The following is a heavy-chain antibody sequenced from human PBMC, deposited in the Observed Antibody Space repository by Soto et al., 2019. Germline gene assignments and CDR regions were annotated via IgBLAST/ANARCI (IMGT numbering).Heavy chain of an antibody. CDR1: GYTFTSYG. J-gene: IGHJ3*02. CDR3: ARARTIVVVITTYAFDI. D-gene: IGHD3-22*01. Sequence: ASVKVSCKASGYTFTSYGISWVRQAPGQGLEWMGWISAYNGNTNYAQKLQGRVTMTTDTSTSTAYMELRSLRSDDTAVYYCARARTIVVVITTYAFDIWGQGTMVTVSS. V-gene: IGHV1-18*01. CDR2: ISAYNGNT.